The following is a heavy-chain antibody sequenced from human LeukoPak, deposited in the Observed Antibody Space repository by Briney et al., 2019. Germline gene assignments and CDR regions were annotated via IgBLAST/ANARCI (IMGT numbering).Heavy chain of an antibody. Sequence: ASVKVSCKASGYTFTGYYIHWVRQAPGQGLEWMGYINPNSVDTNFAQKFQGRVTMTTDTSISTAYMELSRLRSDDTAVYYCASNNQVRGVIILFNYWGQGTLVTVSS. CDR3: ASNNQVRGVIILFNY. CDR2: INPNSVDT. CDR1: GYTFTGYY. V-gene: IGHV1-2*02. D-gene: IGHD3-10*01. J-gene: IGHJ4*02.